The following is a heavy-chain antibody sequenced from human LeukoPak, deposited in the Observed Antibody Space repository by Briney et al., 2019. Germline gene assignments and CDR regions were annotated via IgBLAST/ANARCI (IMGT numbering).Heavy chain of an antibody. Sequence: SETLSLTCTVSGGSISSYYWSWIRQPPGKGLEWIGYIYYSGSTNYNPSLKSRVTMSVDTSKNQFSLNLTSVTAADTAVYYCAREGTTRPLDYWGQGTLVTVSS. CDR3: AREGTTRPLDY. J-gene: IGHJ4*02. D-gene: IGHD6-6*01. CDR1: GGSISSYY. CDR2: IYYSGST. V-gene: IGHV4-59*12.